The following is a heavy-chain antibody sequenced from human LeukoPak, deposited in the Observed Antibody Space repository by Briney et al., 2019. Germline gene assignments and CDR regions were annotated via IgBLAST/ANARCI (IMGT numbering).Heavy chain of an antibody. CDR3: AREVSSSFDY. Sequence: PGGSLRLSCAASGFTFSSYAMHWVRQAPGKGLEWVAVISYDGSNKYCADSVKGRFTISRDNSKNTLYLQMNSLRAEDTAVYYCAREVSSSFDYWGQGTLVTVSS. V-gene: IGHV3-30-3*01. D-gene: IGHD6-13*01. CDR1: GFTFSSYA. J-gene: IGHJ4*02. CDR2: ISYDGSNK.